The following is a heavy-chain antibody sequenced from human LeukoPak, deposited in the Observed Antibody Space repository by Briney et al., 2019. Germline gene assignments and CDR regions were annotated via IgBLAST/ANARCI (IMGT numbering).Heavy chain of an antibody. CDR2: IGTAGDT. J-gene: IGHJ6*03. CDR1: GFTFSSYD. CDR3: ARGSSGALSRWEYYYMDV. V-gene: IGHV3-13*01. D-gene: IGHD2-15*01. Sequence: PGGSLRLSCAASGFTFSSYDMHWVRQATGKGLEWVSAIGTAGDTYYPGSVKGRFTISRENAKNSLYLQMNSLRAGDTAVYYCARGSSGALSRWEYYYMDVWGKGTTVTVSS.